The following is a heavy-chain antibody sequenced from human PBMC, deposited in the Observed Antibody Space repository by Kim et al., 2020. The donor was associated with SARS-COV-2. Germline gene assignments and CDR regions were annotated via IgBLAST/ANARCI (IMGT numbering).Heavy chain of an antibody. CDR3: AKSFSGSYFGYDY. J-gene: IGHJ4*02. V-gene: IGHV3-30*18. Sequence: GGSLRLSCAASGFTFNTYGMNWVRQAPGKGLEWVAVISYDGSNKYYADSMKGRFTISRDNSKNTLYLQMNSLRIEDTAVYYCAKSFSGSYFGYDYWGQGTLVTLSA. CDR2: ISYDGSNK. D-gene: IGHD1-26*01. CDR1: GFTFNTYG.